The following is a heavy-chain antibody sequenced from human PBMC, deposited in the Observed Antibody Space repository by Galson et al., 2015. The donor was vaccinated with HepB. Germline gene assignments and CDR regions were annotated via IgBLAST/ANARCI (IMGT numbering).Heavy chain of an antibody. CDR2: ISAYNGNT. CDR1: GYTFTSYG. V-gene: IGHV1-18*04. D-gene: IGHD1-26*01. J-gene: IGHJ3*02. CDR3: AREGEDSGSNPWGAFDI. Sequence: SVKVSCKASGYTFTSYGISWVRQAPGQGLEWMGWISAYNGNTNYAQKLQGRVTMTTDTSTSTAYMELRSLRSDDTAVYYCAREGEDSGSNPWGAFDIWGQETMVTVSS.